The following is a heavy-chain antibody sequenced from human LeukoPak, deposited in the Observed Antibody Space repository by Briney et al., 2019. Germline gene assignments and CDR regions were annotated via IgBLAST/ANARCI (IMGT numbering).Heavy chain of an antibody. CDR2: IRYDGSNK. V-gene: IGHV3-30*02. Sequence: GGSLRLSCAASGFTFSSYGMHWVRQAPGKGLEWVAFIRYDGSNKYYADSVKGRFTISRDNSKNTLYLQMNSLRAEDTAVYYCARRRPPGTTFQPFDYWGQGTLVTVSS. CDR1: GFTFSSYG. CDR3: ARRRPPGTTFQPFDY. J-gene: IGHJ4*02. D-gene: IGHD1-7*01.